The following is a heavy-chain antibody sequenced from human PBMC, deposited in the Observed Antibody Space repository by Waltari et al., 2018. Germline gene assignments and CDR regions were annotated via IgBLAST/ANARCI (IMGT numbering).Heavy chain of an antibody. Sequence: EVQLVESGGGLVQPGGYLSLSCAPSGLTVSNNYMSCVRQVPGKGLEWVSLIYSAGNTYYADSVKGRFTISRDSSKNTLYLQMNSLRAEDTAVYYCAALTAHDYWGQGTLVTVSS. V-gene: IGHV3-66*01. CDR1: GLTVSNNY. CDR2: IYSAGNT. D-gene: IGHD7-27*01. J-gene: IGHJ4*02. CDR3: AALTAHDY.